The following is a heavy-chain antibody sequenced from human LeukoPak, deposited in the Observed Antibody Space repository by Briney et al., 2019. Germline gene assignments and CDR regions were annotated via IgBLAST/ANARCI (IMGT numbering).Heavy chain of an antibody. Sequence: SGGSLRLSCAASGFTFSSYAMHWVRQAPGKGLEWVAVISYDGSNKYYADSVKGRFTISRDNSKNTLYLQMNSLRAEDTAVYYCARDRRGRGYYYYGMDVWGQGTTVTVSS. CDR1: GFTFSSYA. CDR3: ARDRRGRGYYYYGMDV. CDR2: ISYDGSNK. V-gene: IGHV3-30-3*01. J-gene: IGHJ6*02. D-gene: IGHD3-10*01.